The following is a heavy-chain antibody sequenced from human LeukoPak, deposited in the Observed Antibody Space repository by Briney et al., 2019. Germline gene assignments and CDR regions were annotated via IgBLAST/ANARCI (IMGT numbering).Heavy chain of an antibody. V-gene: IGHV4-34*01. CDR1: GGSFSSYY. D-gene: IGHD6-13*01. J-gene: IGHJ3*02. CDR2: ISHSGNT. CDR3: ARGTPHSDDAFDI. Sequence: PSETLSLTCAVYGGSFSSYYWSWIRQPPGKGLEWIGEISHSGNTNDNPSLKSRVTILVDTSKNQFSLKLSSVTAADTAVYYCARGTPHSDDAFDIWGQGTMVTVSS.